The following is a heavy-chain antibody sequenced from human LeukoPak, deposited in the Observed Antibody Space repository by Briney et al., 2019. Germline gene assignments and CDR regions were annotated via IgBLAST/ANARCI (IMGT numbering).Heavy chain of an antibody. Sequence: GGSLRLSCAASGFTFSNYWMHWVRQAPGEGLVWVSRISTDGSSTTYADSAKGRFTISRDNAKNTLYLQMNSLRAEDTAIYYCGRGFALVPAGIPDYWGQGILVTVSS. D-gene: IGHD2-2*01. CDR1: GFTFSNYW. V-gene: IGHV3-74*01. CDR3: GRGFALVPAGIPDY. CDR2: ISTDGSST. J-gene: IGHJ4*02.